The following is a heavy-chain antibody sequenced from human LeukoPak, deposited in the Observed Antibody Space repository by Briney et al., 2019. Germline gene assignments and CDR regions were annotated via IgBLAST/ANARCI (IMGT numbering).Heavy chain of an antibody. CDR3: ARETYYYDSSGYYPLGY. CDR2: IYSDNT. D-gene: IGHD3-22*01. Sequence: AGGSLRLSCTVSGFTVSSNSMSWVRQAPGNGLEWVSFIYSDNTHYSDSVKGRFTISRDNSKNTLYLQMNSLRAEDTAVYYCARETYYYDSSGYYPLGYWGQGTLVTVSS. V-gene: IGHV3-66*03. J-gene: IGHJ4*02. CDR1: GFTVSSNS.